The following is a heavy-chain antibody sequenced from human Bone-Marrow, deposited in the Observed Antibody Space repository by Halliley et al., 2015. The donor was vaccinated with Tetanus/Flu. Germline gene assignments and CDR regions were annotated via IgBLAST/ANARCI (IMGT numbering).Heavy chain of an antibody. CDR3: ARDMAPSTIAARWFGP. D-gene: IGHD6-6*01. CDR1: GFPFSNYT. CDR2: ISSGSLYK. J-gene: IGHJ5*02. Sequence: SLRLSCAASGFPFSNYTMNWVRQAPGKGLEWVSSISSGSLYKNYTDSLQGRFTISRDNAKNSLYLQMNSLRAEDTAVYYCARDMAPSTIAARWFGPWGQGTLVTVSS. V-gene: IGHV3-21*01.